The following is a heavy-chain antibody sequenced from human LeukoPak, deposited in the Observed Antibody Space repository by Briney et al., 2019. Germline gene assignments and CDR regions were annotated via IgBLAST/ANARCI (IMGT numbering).Heavy chain of an antibody. CDR2: IIPIFGTA. D-gene: IGHD3-22*01. V-gene: IGHV1-69*13. J-gene: IGHJ4*02. CDR3: ARGTSSGYFQLYFDY. Sequence: SVKVSCKASGGTFSSYAISWVRQAPGQGLEWMGGIIPIFGTANYAQKFQGRVTITADESTSTAYMELSSLRSEDTAVYYCARGTSSGYFQLYFDYWGQGTLVTVSS. CDR1: GGTFSSYA.